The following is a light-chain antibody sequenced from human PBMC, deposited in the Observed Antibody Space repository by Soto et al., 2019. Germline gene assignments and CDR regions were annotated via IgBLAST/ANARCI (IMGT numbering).Light chain of an antibody. CDR2: EVN. V-gene: IGLV2-14*01. Sequence: QSALSQPASVSWSPVESITISCTGTSGYIVSYNRVSWYQKHPVKAPKLIIYEVNDRPSGVSNRLSGYKSGNTASLTISGRQAEDDAEYYCSSYTNINTRACVFGTGTKVTVL. J-gene: IGLJ1*01. CDR3: SSYTNINTRACV. CDR1: SGYIVSYNR.